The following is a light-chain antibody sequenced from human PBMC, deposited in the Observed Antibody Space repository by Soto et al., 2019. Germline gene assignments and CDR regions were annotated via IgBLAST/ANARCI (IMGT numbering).Light chain of an antibody. V-gene: IGKV1-39*01. J-gene: IGKJ1*01. CDR1: QTISSY. CDR2: DAS. Sequence: DIQLTQSPSTLSVSVGDRVTITCRASQTISSYLDWYQQKPGKAPRLLIYDASSRQSGVPARFSGSGSGTDFTLTISSLHPEDFAVYYCQQSSNWPSTFGPGTKVDIK. CDR3: QQSSNWPST.